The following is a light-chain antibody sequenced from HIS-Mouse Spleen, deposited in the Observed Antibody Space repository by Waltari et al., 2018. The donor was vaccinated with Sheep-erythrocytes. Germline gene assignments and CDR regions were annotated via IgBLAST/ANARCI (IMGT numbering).Light chain of an antibody. CDR1: QSVSSY. CDR3: QQRSNWYT. Sequence: EIVLTQSPATLSLSPGERATLSCRASQSVSSYLAWYQQKPGQAPRLLIYDASNVATGIPARFSGSGSGTDFTLTISSLEPEDFAVYYCQQRSNWYTFGQGTKLEIK. V-gene: IGKV3-11*01. CDR2: DAS. J-gene: IGKJ2*01.